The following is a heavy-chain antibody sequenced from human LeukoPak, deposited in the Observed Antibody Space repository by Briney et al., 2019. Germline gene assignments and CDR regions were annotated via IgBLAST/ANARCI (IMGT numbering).Heavy chain of an antibody. J-gene: IGHJ4*02. CDR2: ISGSGGST. Sequence: GGSLRLSCAASGFTFSSYAMSWVRQAPGKGLEWDSAISGSGGSTYYADSVKGRFTISRDNAKNALYLQMNSLRAEDTAVYYCAKDLHYGSADYWGQGTLVTVSS. V-gene: IGHV3-23*01. CDR3: AKDLHYGSADY. CDR1: GFTFSSYA. D-gene: IGHD3-10*01.